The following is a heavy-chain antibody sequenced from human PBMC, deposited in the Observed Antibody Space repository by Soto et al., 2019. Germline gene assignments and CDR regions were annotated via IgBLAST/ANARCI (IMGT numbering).Heavy chain of an antibody. D-gene: IGHD2-15*01. V-gene: IGHV4-59*08. CDR3: ARTIGYCSGGSCYHWFDP. J-gene: IGHJ5*02. CDR2: IYYSGST. Sequence: SETLSLTCTVSGGSISSYYWSWIRQPPGKGLEWIGYIYYSGSTNYNPPLKSRVTISVDTSKNQFSLKLSSVTAADTAVYYCARTIGYCSGGSCYHWFDPWGQGTLVTVSS. CDR1: GGSISSYY.